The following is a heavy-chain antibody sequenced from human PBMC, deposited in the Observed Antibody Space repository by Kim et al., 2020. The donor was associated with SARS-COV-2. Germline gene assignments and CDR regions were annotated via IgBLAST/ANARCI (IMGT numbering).Heavy chain of an antibody. CDR1: GFTFSSYA. D-gene: IGHD3-22*01. J-gene: IGHJ6*02. CDR3: AKDPSYDSSGYYLNYYYYGMDV. CDR2: ISGSGGST. Sequence: GGSLRLSCAASGFTFSSYAMSWVRQAPGKGLEWVSAISGSGGSTYYADSVKGRFTISRDNSKNTLYLQMNSLRAEDTAVYYCAKDPSYDSSGYYLNYYYYGMDVWGQGTTVTVSS. V-gene: IGHV3-23*01.